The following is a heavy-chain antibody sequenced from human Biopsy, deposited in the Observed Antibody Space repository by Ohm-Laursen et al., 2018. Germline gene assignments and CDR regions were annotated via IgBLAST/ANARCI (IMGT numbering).Heavy chain of an antibody. D-gene: IGHD2-8*02. Sequence: SLRLSCSAFGFTFSMSVMHWVRQAPGKGLMWVSRIHGDERSATYAEPVKGRFTISRDNAKNTLHLQMNSLRAEDTAVYYCTGDSGGLGDYWGQGTLVTVSS. J-gene: IGHJ4*02. CDR1: GFTFSMSV. CDR2: IHGDERSA. CDR3: TGDSGGLGDY. V-gene: IGHV3-74*03.